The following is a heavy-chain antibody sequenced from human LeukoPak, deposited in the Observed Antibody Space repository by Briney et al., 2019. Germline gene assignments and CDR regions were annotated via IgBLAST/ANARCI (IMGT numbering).Heavy chain of an antibody. J-gene: IGHJ4*02. Sequence: KTSETLSLTCTVSGGSISSYYWSWIRQPPGKGLEWIGYIDYSGSTTYSPSLKSRVTMSVDTSKNQFSLKLSSVTAADTAVYYCARHGGSYSFDYWGQGTLVTVSS. V-gene: IGHV4-59*08. CDR3: ARHGGSYSFDY. D-gene: IGHD1-26*01. CDR2: IDYSGST. CDR1: GGSISSYY.